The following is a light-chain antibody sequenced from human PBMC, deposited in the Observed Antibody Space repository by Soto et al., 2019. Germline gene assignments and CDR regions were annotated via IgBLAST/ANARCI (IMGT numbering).Light chain of an antibody. CDR3: QQRSNWPPIT. V-gene: IGKV1-12*01. CDR1: QGITNW. Sequence: DIQMTQSPSTLSGSVGDRVTITCRASQGITNWLAWYQQKPGKAPKLLIYAASGLPSGVPSRFSGSGSGTDFTLTISSLEPEDAALYYCQQRSNWPPITFGQGTRLEIK. CDR2: AAS. J-gene: IGKJ5*01.